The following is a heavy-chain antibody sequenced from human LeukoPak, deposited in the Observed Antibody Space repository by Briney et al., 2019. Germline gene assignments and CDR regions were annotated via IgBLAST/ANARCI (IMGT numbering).Heavy chain of an antibody. V-gene: IGHV3-53*01. D-gene: IGHD3-10*01. CDR1: GFTVSSNY. CDR2: IYSGGST. CDR3: ARVRGAHNCFDY. Sequence: GGSLRLSCAASGFTVSSNYMSWVRQAPGKGLEWVSVIYSGGSTYYADSVKGRFTISRDNAKNSLYLQMNSLRAEDTAVYYCARVRGAHNCFDYWGQGILVTVSS. J-gene: IGHJ4*02.